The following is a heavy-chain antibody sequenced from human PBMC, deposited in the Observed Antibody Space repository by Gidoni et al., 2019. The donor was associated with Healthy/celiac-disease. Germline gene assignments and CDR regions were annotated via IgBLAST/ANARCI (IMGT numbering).Heavy chain of an antibody. V-gene: IGHV3-9*01. CDR1: GFTFADYA. D-gene: IGHD2-8*01. Sequence: EVQLVESGAGFVHPARSLRPSCPASGFTFADYAMHWVRQAPGKGLEWVSGMSWNSGSIGYADSVKGRFTISRDNAKNSLYLQMNSLRAEDTALYYCAKDPHVMSFDYYFDYWGQGTLVTVSS. CDR2: MSWNSGSI. J-gene: IGHJ4*02. CDR3: AKDPHVMSFDYYFDY.